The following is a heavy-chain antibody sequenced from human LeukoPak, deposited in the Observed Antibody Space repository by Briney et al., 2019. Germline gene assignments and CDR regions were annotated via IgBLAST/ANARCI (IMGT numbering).Heavy chain of an antibody. J-gene: IGHJ4*02. CDR1: GYTFTSYD. CDR2: MNPNSGNT. V-gene: IGHV1-8*01. Sequence: ASVKVSCKASGYTFTSYDINWVRQATGQGFEWMGWMNPNSGNTGYAQKFQGRVTMTRNTSISTAYMELSSLRSEDTAVYYCASRCCSSTSCERWGQGTLVTVSS. CDR3: ASRCCSSTSCER. D-gene: IGHD2-2*01.